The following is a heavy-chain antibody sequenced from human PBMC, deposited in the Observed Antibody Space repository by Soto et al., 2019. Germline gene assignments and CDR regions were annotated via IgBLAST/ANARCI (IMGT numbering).Heavy chain of an antibody. CDR3: ARDLDVWSGYYLFDY. CDR2: IWFDGSNK. V-gene: IGHV3-33*01. D-gene: IGHD3-3*01. CDR1: GFTFSSYG. J-gene: IGHJ4*02. Sequence: QVQLVESGGGVVQPGRSLRLSCAASGFTFSSYGMHWVRQAPGKGLEWVAVIWFDGSNKYYADSVKGRFTISRDNSKNTLYLQMNSVRAEDTAIYYCARDLDVWSGYYLFDYWGQGTLVTVSS.